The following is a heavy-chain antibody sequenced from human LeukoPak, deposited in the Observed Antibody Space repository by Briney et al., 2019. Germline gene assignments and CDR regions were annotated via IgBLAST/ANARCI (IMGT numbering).Heavy chain of an antibody. J-gene: IGHJ4*02. CDR2: LRPDGSDK. V-gene: IGHV3-7*01. D-gene: IGHD3-16*02. CDR1: GFTFSGYW. Sequence: PGGSLRLSCAASGFTFSGYWMTWVRQAPGKGLEWVANLRPDGSDKYYADSVKGRFTISRDNAKNSLYLQMNSLRAEDTAVYYCARGVRVWGSYRPQYYFDYWGQGTLVTVSS. CDR3: ARGVRVWGSYRPQYYFDY.